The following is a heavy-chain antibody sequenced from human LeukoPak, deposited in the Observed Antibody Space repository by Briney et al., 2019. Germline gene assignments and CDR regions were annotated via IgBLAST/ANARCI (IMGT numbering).Heavy chain of an antibody. CDR3: ARCRPIVVVPAAMYGKYYYYYSMDV. V-gene: IGHV4-34*01. CDR1: GGSFSGYY. J-gene: IGHJ6*02. D-gene: IGHD2-2*01. Sequence: PSETLSLTCAVYGGSFSGYYWSWIRQPPGKGLEWIGEINHSGSTNYNPSLKSRVTISVDTSKNQFSLKLSSVTAADTAVYYCARCRPIVVVPAAMYGKYYYYYSMDVWGQGTTVTVSS. CDR2: INHSGST.